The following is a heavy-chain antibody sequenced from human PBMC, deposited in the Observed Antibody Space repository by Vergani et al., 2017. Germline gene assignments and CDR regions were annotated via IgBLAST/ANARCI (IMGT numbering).Heavy chain of an antibody. CDR2: IHTSGST. CDR3: ARGSCLGGSCYKPLFYY. J-gene: IGHJ4*02. V-gene: IGHV4-61*02. CDR1: GGPINSHNYY. Sequence: QVQLQESGPGLVKPSQTLSLICTVSGGPINSHNYYWSWIRQPAGKGLEWIGRIHTSGSTNYNPSLKSRVTMSEDTSKNQFSLNLTSVTAADTAVYFCARGSCLGGSCYKPLFYYWGQGILVTVSS. D-gene: IGHD2-15*01.